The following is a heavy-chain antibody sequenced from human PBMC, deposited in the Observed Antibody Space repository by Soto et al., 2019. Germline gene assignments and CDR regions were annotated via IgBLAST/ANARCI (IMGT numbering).Heavy chain of an antibody. CDR3: ARERLRPGLLDY. Sequence: QVQLVQSGGGVVQPLTSLRLSCAASGFMFSSYTMHWVRQAPGKGLEWVAVLSYDESDKYYASSLEGRFTISRDTSKQILFLDVKNLRSDDTAVYYCARERLRPGLLDYWGQGVLVSVSS. D-gene: IGHD6-6*01. J-gene: IGHJ4*02. CDR1: GFMFSSYT. CDR2: LSYDESDK. V-gene: IGHV3-30-3*01.